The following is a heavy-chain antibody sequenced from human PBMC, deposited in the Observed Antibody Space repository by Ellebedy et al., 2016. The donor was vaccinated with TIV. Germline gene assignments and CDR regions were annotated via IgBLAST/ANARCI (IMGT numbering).Heavy chain of an antibody. J-gene: IGHJ6*02. CDR2: INSQEDGRNT. V-gene: IGHV3-74*01. Sequence: PGGSLRLSCAASGFTLSTSWMHWVRQAPGKGLMWFARINSQEDGRNTGYAASVKGRFTISRDNAKQTLYLQMNGLRVEDTAVYFCATALRENDGHDYGMDVWGQGTTVTVSS. CDR3: ATALRENDGHDYGMDV. CDR1: GFTLSTSW. D-gene: IGHD5-24*01.